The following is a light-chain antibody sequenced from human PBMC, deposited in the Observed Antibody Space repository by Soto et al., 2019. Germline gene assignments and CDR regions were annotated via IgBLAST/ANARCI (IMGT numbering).Light chain of an antibody. V-gene: IGLV2-8*01. CDR2: EVS. Sequence: QSVLTQPPSASGSPGQSVTISCTGTSSDVGGYNFVSWYQQHPGKAPKLMIYEVSERPSGVPDRFSGSKSGNTASLTISGLQAEDEADYYCSSYTSSTTSSFGTGTKLTVL. CDR3: SSYTSSTTSS. J-gene: IGLJ1*01. CDR1: SSDVGGYNF.